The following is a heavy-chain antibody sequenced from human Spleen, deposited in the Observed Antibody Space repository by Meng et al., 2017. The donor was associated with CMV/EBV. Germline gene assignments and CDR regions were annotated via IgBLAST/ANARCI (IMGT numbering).Heavy chain of an antibody. CDR3: GSREGGY. Sequence: GESLKISCAASGFTFSSYAMSWVRQAPGKGLEWVSVIYSGGSSTYYADSVKGRFTISRDNSKNTLYLQMNSLRAEDTAVYYCGSREGGYWGQGTLVTVSS. CDR1: GFTFSSYA. V-gene: IGHV3-23*03. D-gene: IGHD1-26*01. J-gene: IGHJ4*02. CDR2: IYSGGSST.